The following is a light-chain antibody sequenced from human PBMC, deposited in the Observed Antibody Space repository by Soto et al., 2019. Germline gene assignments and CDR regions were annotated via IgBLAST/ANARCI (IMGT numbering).Light chain of an antibody. Sequence: EILITQSPATLSVSPGERATLSCRASESVAGHLAWYQQKPGQAPRLLIHGASIRATGIPVRFSGSGSGTEFTLTISSLQSEDFAVYYCQQYDGWPRTFGQGTKVDI. J-gene: IGKJ1*01. V-gene: IGKV3-15*01. CDR2: GAS. CDR1: ESVAGH. CDR3: QQYDGWPRT.